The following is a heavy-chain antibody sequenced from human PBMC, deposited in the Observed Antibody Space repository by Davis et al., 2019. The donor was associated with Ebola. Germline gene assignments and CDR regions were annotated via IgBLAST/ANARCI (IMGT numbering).Heavy chain of an antibody. CDR2: IYHTGAT. D-gene: IGHD1-14*01. CDR3: AGGGNTRFDY. V-gene: IGHV4-4*02. Sequence: PSETLSLTCAVSGGSISSDIWWSWVRQPPGQGLEWIGEIYHTGATTHNPSLKSRLTMSVDKSKNQFSLNLNSVTAADTAVYYCAGGGNTRFDYWGQGILVTVSS. J-gene: IGHJ4*02. CDR1: GGSISSDIW.